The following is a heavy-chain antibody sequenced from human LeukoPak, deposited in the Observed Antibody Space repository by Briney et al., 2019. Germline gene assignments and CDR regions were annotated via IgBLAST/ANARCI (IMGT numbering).Heavy chain of an antibody. V-gene: IGHV1-69*05. CDR2: ILPIFGTV. CDR1: GGSFINSA. D-gene: IGHD2-2*01. Sequence: GSSVKVSCKASGGSFINSAFSWVRQAPGQGLQWMGWILPIFGTVKYAQKFQGRVTITTDESTSTAYMELSGVTSEDTAVYYCAKSNCSTTSCYHDFDCWGQGTLITVSS. J-gene: IGHJ4*02. CDR3: AKSNCSTTSCYHDFDC.